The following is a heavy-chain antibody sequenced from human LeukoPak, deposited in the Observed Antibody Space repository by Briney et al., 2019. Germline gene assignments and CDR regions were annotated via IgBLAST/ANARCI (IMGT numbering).Heavy chain of an antibody. CDR1: GYTFTAYY. Sequence: ASVRVSCKDSGYTFTAYYMHWVRQAPGQGLEWMGRINPNSGDTNYAQKFQGRVTMTRDTSISTAYMELSRLTSDDTALYYCATLISVDYWGQGTLVTVSS. D-gene: IGHD2/OR15-2a*01. J-gene: IGHJ4*02. CDR3: ATLISVDY. CDR2: INPNSGDT. V-gene: IGHV1-2*06.